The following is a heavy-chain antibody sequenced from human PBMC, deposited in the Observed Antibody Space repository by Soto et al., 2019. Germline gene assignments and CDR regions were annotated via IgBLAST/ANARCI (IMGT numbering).Heavy chain of an antibody. J-gene: IGHJ4*02. V-gene: IGHV4-30-2*01. CDR3: ARNRVGSSWYVDY. CDR1: GDSLNSGGYS. D-gene: IGHD6-13*01. Sequence: KPSETLSLTCAVSGDSLNSGGYSWSWIRLPPRKGLEWIGYIYYSGSTHYKSSLQSRVTMSLDRSKNEFSLRLNAVTAADTAVYYCARNRVGSSWYVDYWGQGIQVTVSS. CDR2: IYYSGST.